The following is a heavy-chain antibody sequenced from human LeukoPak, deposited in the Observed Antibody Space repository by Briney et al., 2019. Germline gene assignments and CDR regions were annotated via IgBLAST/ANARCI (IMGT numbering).Heavy chain of an antibody. CDR2: IRSKAYGGTT. CDR1: GFTFGDYA. CDR3: TRAWFGELDGD. V-gene: IGHV3-49*03. J-gene: IGHJ4*02. D-gene: IGHD3-10*01. Sequence: GGSLRPSCTASGFTFGDYAMSWFRQAPGKGLEWVGFIRSKAYGGTTEYAASVKGRFTISRDDSKSIAYLQMNSLKTEDTAVYYCTRAWFGELDGDWGQGTLVTVSS.